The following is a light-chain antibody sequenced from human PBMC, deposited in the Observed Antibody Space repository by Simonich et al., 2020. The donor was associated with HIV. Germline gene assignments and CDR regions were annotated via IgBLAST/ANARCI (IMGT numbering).Light chain of an antibody. J-gene: IGKJ1*01. V-gene: IGKV4-1*01. Sequence: DIVMTQSPDSLAVSLGERATINCKSSQSVLYSSNNKNYLAWYQQKPGQPPTLLIYWASTRESWVPDRCSGSGSGTDFTLTISSLQAEDVAVYYCQQYYSTPRTFGQGTKVEIK. CDR2: WAS. CDR3: QQYYSTPRT. CDR1: QSVLYSSNNKNY.